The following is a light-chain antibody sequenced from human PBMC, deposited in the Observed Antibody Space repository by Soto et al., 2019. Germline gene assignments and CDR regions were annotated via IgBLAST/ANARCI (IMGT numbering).Light chain of an antibody. CDR2: GTS. Sequence: EIVVTQSPATLSESPGDRATISCRASQSIGIDLAWYQQKPGQPPRLLIYGTSTSATGIPARFSGFGSATEFVLVISSLQSEHLTINYCQQYNDWPYTYGPGTKLEI. V-gene: IGKV3-15*01. J-gene: IGKJ2*01. CDR3: QQYNDWPYT. CDR1: QSIGID.